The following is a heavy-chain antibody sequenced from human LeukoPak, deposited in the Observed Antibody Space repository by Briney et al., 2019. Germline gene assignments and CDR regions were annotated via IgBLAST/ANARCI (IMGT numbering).Heavy chain of an antibody. CDR2: IYYSGST. Sequence: SETLSLTCTVSGGSISSSSYYWGWIRQPPGKGLEWIGSIYYSGSTYYNPSLKSRVTISVDTSKNQFSLKLSSVTAADTAVYYCARTGYQLLEDAFDIWGQGTMVTVSS. D-gene: IGHD2-2*01. CDR3: ARTGYQLLEDAFDI. J-gene: IGHJ3*02. V-gene: IGHV4-39*01. CDR1: GGSISSSSYY.